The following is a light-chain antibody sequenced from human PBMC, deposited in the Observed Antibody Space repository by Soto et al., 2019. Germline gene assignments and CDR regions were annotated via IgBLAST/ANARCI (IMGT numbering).Light chain of an antibody. Sequence: QPVLTQSPSASASLGASVKLTCTLSSGHSSYAIAWHQQQPEKGPRYLMKLNSDGSHSKGDGLPDRFSGSSSGAERYLTISSLQAEDEAYYYCQTWGTGIRVFGGGTKLTVL. V-gene: IGLV4-69*01. CDR3: QTWGTGIRV. CDR1: SGHSSYA. J-gene: IGLJ2*01. CDR2: LNSDGSH.